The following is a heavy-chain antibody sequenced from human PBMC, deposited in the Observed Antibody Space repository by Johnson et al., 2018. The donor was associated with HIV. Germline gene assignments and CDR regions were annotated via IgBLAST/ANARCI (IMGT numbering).Heavy chain of an antibody. V-gene: IGHV3-20*04. CDR3: AREDYHRALDV. J-gene: IGHJ3*01. D-gene: IGHD4-11*01. CDR1: GFTFDDYG. Sequence: VQLVESGGGVVRPGGSLRLSCVASGFTFDDYGIHWVRQAPGKGLEWVSDINWNGGRTHYGDSVKGRFTVSRDNAKNSLYLQMNSLTAEDTALYYCAREDYHRALDVWGQGTMVTVSS. CDR2: INWNGGRT.